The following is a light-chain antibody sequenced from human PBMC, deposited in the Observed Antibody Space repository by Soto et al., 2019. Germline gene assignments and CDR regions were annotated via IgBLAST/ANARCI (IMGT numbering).Light chain of an antibody. CDR1: QNINNW. CDR3: QQYGNAPFT. V-gene: IGKV1-5*03. Sequence: DIHMTQSPSTLPASVGDRVTITCRASQNINNWLAWYQQKPGKGPSLLIYKASNLESGVSSRFSGSGSGTDFTLTISRLEPEDFAVYYCQQYGNAPFTFGPGTKVDIK. CDR2: KAS. J-gene: IGKJ3*01.